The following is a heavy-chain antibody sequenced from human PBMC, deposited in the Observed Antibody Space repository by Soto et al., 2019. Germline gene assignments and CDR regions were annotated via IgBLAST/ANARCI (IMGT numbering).Heavy chain of an antibody. Sequence: PGGSLRLSCAASGFTISSYGMSWVRQAPGKGLEWVSAISADGSNTYYADSVRGRFTVSSDNSKYALYLQMSSLRAEDTAVYYWVEGYSWGGGARGTLVTVSS. CDR2: ISADGSNT. CDR1: GFTISSYG. J-gene: IGHJ4*02. V-gene: IGHV3-23*01. CDR3: VEGYSWGG. D-gene: IGHD5-12*01.